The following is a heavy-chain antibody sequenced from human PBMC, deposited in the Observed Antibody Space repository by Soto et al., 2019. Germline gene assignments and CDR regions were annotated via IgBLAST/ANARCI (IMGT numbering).Heavy chain of an antibody. J-gene: IGHJ4*02. CDR3: ARRTGGDGTFDY. Sequence: SETLSLTCTVSGGSISSSDYYWGWIRQPPGKGLEWIGSIFYIGSTDYNPSLKRRVTMSVDTSTNHFSLRLSSVTAADTAVYYCARRTGGDGTFDYWGQGALVTVSS. CDR1: GGSISSSDYY. V-gene: IGHV4-39*02. CDR2: IFYIGST. D-gene: IGHD2-8*02.